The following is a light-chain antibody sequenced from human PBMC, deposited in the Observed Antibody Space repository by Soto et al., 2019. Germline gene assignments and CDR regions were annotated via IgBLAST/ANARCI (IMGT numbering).Light chain of an antibody. CDR2: EVT. V-gene: IGLV2-23*02. CDR1: TSNVGSYNL. Sequence: QSALTQPASVSGSPGQSITISCTATTSNVGSYNLVSWYQQHPGKAPKLMIYEVTRRPSGVSNRFSASKSANTASLTISGLHAEDEADYYCCSYAHNFTWVFGGGTKLTVL. J-gene: IGLJ3*02. CDR3: CSYAHNFTWV.